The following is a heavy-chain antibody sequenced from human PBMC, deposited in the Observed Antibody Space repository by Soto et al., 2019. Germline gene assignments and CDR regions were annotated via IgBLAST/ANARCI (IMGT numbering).Heavy chain of an antibody. J-gene: IGHJ4*02. D-gene: IGHD6-6*01. Sequence: EVQLLESGGGLVQPGGSLRLSCVASGFSFSGYAMSWVRQAPGKGLVWVSSMTATGVSIYYADSVRGRFTISRDNSKNTLYLHMSSLRAEDTARYYCAKDSIPYSSSYDLDHWGRGALVTVS. CDR1: GFSFSGYA. CDR3: AKDSIPYSSSYDLDH. V-gene: IGHV3-23*01. CDR2: MTATGVSI.